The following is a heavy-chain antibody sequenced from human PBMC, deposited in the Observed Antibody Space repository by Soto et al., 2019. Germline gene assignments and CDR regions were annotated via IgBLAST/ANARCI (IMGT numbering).Heavy chain of an antibody. D-gene: IGHD6-13*01. CDR2: MNPNSGNT. CDR3: ARALSIAAAGRRYYYYGMDV. CDR1: GYTFTSYD. Sequence: QVQLVQSGAEVKKPGASVKVSCKASGYTFTSYDINWVRQATGQGLEWMGWMNPNSGNTGYAQKFQGRVTMTRNTSIRTAYMELSSLRSEDTAVYYCARALSIAAAGRRYYYYGMDVWGQGTTVTVSS. V-gene: IGHV1-8*01. J-gene: IGHJ6*02.